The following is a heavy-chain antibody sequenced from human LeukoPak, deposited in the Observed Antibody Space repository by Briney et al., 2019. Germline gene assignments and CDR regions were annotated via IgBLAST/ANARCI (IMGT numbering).Heavy chain of an antibody. CDR2: IIPIFGTA. J-gene: IGHJ6*03. V-gene: IGHV1-69*05. CDR3: ARDLGYCSSTSCYKFGRDYCYMDV. D-gene: IGHD2-2*02. CDR1: GGTFSSYA. Sequence: ASVKVSCKASGGTFSSYAISWVRQAPGQGLEWMGGIIPIFGTANYAQKFQGRVTITTDESTSTAYMELSSLRSEDTAVYYCARDLGYCSSTSCYKFGRDYCYMDVWGKGTTVTVSS.